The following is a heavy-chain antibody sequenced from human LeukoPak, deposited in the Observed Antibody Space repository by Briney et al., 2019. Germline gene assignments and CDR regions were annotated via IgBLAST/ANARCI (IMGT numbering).Heavy chain of an antibody. CDR3: ARADFDY. CDR2: ISAYNGNT. CDR1: GYTLTGYY. Sequence: ASVKVSCKASGYTLTGYYMHWVRQAPGQGLEWMGWISAYNGNTNYAQKLQGRVTMTTDTSTSTAYMELRSLRSDDTAVYYCARADFDYWGQGTLVTVSS. J-gene: IGHJ4*02. V-gene: IGHV1-18*04.